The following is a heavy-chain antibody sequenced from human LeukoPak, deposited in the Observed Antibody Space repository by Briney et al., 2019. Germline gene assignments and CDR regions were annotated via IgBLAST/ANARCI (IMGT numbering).Heavy chain of an antibody. Sequence: SVKDSCKASGYTFTGYYMHWVRQARGQGLEWMGWINPKSGGTNYAQKFQGRVTMTRDTSISTAYMELSRLRSDDTAVYYCAREYCSSTSCYSAFDIWGQGTMVTVSS. J-gene: IGHJ3*02. CDR3: AREYCSSTSCYSAFDI. V-gene: IGHV1-2*02. CDR1: GYTFTGYY. D-gene: IGHD2-2*01. CDR2: INPKSGGT.